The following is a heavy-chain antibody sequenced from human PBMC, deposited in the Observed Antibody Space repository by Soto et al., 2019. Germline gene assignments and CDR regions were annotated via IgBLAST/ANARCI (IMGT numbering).Heavy chain of an antibody. Sequence: GGSLRLSCSASRFTFGGYAMSWVRQAPGKGLEWVSGITGNAANTVYADSVKGRFTISRDNSKNALYLQLNSLRAEDTAVYFCAKAARDCGGDCYSSYFDSWGQGALVTVS. V-gene: IGHV3-23*01. J-gene: IGHJ4*02. CDR3: AKAARDCGGDCYSSYFDS. CDR2: ITGNAANT. D-gene: IGHD2-21*02. CDR1: RFTFGGYA.